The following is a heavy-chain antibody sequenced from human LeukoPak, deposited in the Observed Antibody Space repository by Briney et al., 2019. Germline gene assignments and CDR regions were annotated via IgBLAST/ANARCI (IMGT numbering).Heavy chain of an antibody. D-gene: IGHD5-24*01. CDR2: IYYSGST. V-gene: IGHV4-61*01. J-gene: IGHJ6*02. CDR3: ARDDGYYGMDV. Sequence: SETLSLTCTVSGGSVSSGSYYWSWIRQPPGKGLEWIGYIYYSGSTNYNPSLKSRVTISVDTSKNQFSLKLSSVTAADTAVYYCARDDGYYGMDVWGQGTTVTVSS. CDR1: GGSVSSGSYY.